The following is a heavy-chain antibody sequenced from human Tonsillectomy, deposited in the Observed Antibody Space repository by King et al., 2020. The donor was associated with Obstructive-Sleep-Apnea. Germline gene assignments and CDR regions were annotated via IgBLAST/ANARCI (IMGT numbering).Heavy chain of an antibody. D-gene: IGHD6-13*01. Sequence: QLQESGPGLVKPSETLSLTCTVSGASISSYYWSWIRQPPGKGLEWIGYIYYSGSTNYNPSLKSRVTISVDTSKTPFSLKLGSVTAADTAAYYCARRYSSGWFFDYWGQGTLVTVSS. J-gene: IGHJ4*02. CDR3: ARRYSSGWFFDY. CDR2: IYYSGST. V-gene: IGHV4-59*08. CDR1: GASISSYY.